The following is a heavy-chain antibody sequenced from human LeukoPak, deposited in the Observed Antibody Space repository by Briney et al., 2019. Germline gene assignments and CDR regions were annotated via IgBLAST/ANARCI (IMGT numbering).Heavy chain of an antibody. CDR3: ARSFGSGYDYYYYFMDV. CDR1: GYTFTSYG. Sequence: GASVKVSCKASGYTFTSYGISWVRQAPGQGLEWMGWISAYNGNTNYAQKLQGRVTMTTDTSTSTAYMELRSLRSEDTAVYFCARSFGSGYDYYYYFMDVWGKGTTVTVSS. D-gene: IGHD5-12*01. J-gene: IGHJ6*03. CDR2: ISAYNGNT. V-gene: IGHV1-18*01.